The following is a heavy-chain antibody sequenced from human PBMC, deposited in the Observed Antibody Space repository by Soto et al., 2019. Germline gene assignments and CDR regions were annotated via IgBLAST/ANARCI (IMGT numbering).Heavy chain of an antibody. J-gene: IGHJ3*02. CDR1: GFTFSTYG. Sequence: GGSLRLSCAASGFTFSTYGMHWVRQAPGKGLERVAVIWYDGSNKYYADSVKGRFTISRDNSKNTLYLQMNSLRAEDTAVYYCARDLAINGYDSSGFDAFDIWGQGTMVTVSS. V-gene: IGHV3-33*08. CDR2: IWYDGSNK. CDR3: ARDLAINGYDSSGFDAFDI. D-gene: IGHD3-22*01.